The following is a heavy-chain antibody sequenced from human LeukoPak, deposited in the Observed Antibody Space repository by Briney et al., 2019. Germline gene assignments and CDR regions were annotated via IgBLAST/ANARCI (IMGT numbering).Heavy chain of an antibody. CDR1: GGSISSYY. CDR2: IYYSGST. V-gene: IGHV4-59*01. Sequence: SETLSLTCTVSGGSISSYYWSWIRQPPGKGLEWIGYIYYSGSTNYNPSLKSRVTISVDTSKNQFSLKLSSVTAADTAVYYCARLNLASIAALRYSGAFDIWGQGTMVTVSS. D-gene: IGHD6-6*01. CDR3: ARLNLASIAALRYSGAFDI. J-gene: IGHJ3*02.